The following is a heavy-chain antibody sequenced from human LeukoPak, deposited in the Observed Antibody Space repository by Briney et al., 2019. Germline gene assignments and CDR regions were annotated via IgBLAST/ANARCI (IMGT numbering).Heavy chain of an antibody. Sequence: GGSLRLSCAASGFTFSSYSMNWVRQAPGKGLEWVSSISSSYSYVYYADSVKGRFTISRDDAKNSLYLQMNSLRAEDTAVYYCARDPTSSWETAFDIWGQGTMVIVSS. CDR2: ISSSYSYV. CDR1: GFTFSSYS. J-gene: IGHJ3*02. CDR3: ARDPTSSWETAFDI. D-gene: IGHD1-26*01. V-gene: IGHV3-21*01.